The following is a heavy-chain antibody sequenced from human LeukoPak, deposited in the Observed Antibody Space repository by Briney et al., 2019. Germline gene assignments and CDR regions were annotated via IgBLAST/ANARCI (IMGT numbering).Heavy chain of an antibody. D-gene: IGHD2-15*01. CDR1: GYTFTSYY. Sequence: ASVKVSCKASGYTFTSYYMHWVRQAPGQGLEWMGIINPSGGSTSYAQKFQGRVTMTRDMSTSTVYMELSSLRSEDTAVYYCARGSCGGGSCYQWLYNWFDPWGQGTLVTVSS. CDR2: INPSGGST. V-gene: IGHV1-46*01. J-gene: IGHJ5*02. CDR3: ARGSCGGGSCYQWLYNWFDP.